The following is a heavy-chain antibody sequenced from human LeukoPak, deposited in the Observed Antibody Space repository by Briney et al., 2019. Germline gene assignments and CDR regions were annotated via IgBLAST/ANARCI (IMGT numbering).Heavy chain of an antibody. D-gene: IGHD3-22*01. CDR3: AGSQPYYYDSCGYYGL. J-gene: IGHJ4*02. CDR2: IIPIFGTA. Sequence: SVKVSCKASGGTFSSYAISWVRQAPGQGLEWMGGIIPIFGTANYAQKFQGRVTITTDESTSTAYMELSSLRSEDTAVYYCAGSQPYYYDSCGYYGLRGQGTLVTVSS. CDR1: GGTFSSYA. V-gene: IGHV1-69*05.